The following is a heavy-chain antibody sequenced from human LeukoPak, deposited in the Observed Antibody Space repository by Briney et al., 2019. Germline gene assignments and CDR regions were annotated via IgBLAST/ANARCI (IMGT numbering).Heavy chain of an antibody. CDR2: IYYSGST. J-gene: IGHJ4*02. CDR3: ARHEDTGVLRFAIDY. CDR1: GGSISSSSYY. D-gene: IGHD3-3*01. V-gene: IGHV4-39*01. Sequence: SETLSLTCTVSGGSISSSSYYWGWIRQPPGKRLEWIGSIYYSGSTYYNPSLKSRVTISVDTSKNQFSLKLSSVTAADTAVYYCARHEDTGVLRFAIDYWGQGTLVTVSS.